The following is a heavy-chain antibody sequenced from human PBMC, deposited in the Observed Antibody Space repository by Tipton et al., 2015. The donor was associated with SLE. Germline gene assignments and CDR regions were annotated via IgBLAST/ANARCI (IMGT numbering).Heavy chain of an antibody. CDR3: ARSVWGSHRYYYFDY. J-gene: IGHJ4*02. D-gene: IGHD3-16*02. Sequence: TLSLTCTVSGGSISSYYWGWIRQPPGKGLEWIGSIYYSGSTYYNPSLKSRVTISVDTSKNQFSLKLSSVTAADTAVYYCARSVWGSHRYYYFDYWGQGTLVTVSS. CDR2: IYYSGST. V-gene: IGHV4-39*07. CDR1: GGSISSYY.